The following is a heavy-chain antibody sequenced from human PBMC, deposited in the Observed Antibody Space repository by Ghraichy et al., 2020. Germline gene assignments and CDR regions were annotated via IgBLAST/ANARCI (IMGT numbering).Heavy chain of an antibody. CDR3: TTGGRKGSGYYPLKPRFDY. V-gene: IGHV3-15*01. Sequence: GESLNISCAASGFTFSNAWMSWVRQAPGKGLEWVGRIKSKTDGGTTDYAAPVKGRFTISRDDSKNTLYLQMNSLKTEDTAVYYCTTGGRKGSGYYPLKPRFDYWGQGTLVTVSS. CDR2: IKSKTDGGTT. D-gene: IGHD3-22*01. CDR1: GFTFSNAW. J-gene: IGHJ4*02.